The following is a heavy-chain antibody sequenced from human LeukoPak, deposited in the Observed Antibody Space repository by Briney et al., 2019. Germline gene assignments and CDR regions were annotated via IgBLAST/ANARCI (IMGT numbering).Heavy chain of an antibody. D-gene: IGHD3-16*01. CDR3: TGGAKGAFDI. CDR2: IIPILGIA. Sequence: SVKVSCKASGYTFTSYGISWVRQAPGQGLEWMGRIIPILGIANYAQKFQGRVTITADKSTSTAYMELSSLRSEDTAVYYCTGGAKGAFDIWGQGTMVTVSS. V-gene: IGHV1-69*04. J-gene: IGHJ3*02. CDR1: GYTFTSYG.